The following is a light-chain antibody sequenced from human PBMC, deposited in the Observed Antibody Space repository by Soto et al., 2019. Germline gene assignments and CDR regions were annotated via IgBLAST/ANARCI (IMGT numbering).Light chain of an antibody. CDR1: SSDVGGYNY. CDR3: SSYTGGNPSYV. CDR2: EVS. J-gene: IGLJ1*01. V-gene: IGLV2-14*01. Sequence: QSALTQPASVSGSPGQSITISCTGTSSDVGGYNYVSWYQQHPGKAPKLMIYEVSNRPSGVSNRFSGSKSGNTASLTVSGLQAEDEADYYCSSYTGGNPSYVFGTGTKVTV.